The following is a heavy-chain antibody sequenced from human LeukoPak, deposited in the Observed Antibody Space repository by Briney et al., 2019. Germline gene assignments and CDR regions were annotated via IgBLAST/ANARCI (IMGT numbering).Heavy chain of an antibody. V-gene: IGHV5-10-1*01. Sequence: GESLKISCKGSGYSFTGYWISWVRQMPGKGLEWMGRVDPSDSYTNYSPSFQGHVSISADKSISTAYLQWRSLKASDTAMYYCASLFRDDVFDIWGQGTMVTVSS. CDR3: ASLFRDDVFDI. CDR1: GYSFTGYW. D-gene: IGHD3-10*01. CDR2: VDPSDSYT. J-gene: IGHJ3*02.